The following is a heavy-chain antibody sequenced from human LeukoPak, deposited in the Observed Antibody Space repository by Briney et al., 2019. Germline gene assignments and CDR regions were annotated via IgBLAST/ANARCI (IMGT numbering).Heavy chain of an antibody. CDR3: ARVWLAAPIDGAIPDYFDY. J-gene: IGHJ4*02. Sequence: ASVKVSCKASGYTFTDYHIHWVRQAPGQGLEWVGWINPKSGGTNYAQKFQGRVTMTRDTSITTAYMELSMLKSDDTAVFYCARVWLAAPIDGAIPDYFDYWGQGTLVTVSS. CDR1: GYTFTDYH. D-gene: IGHD4/OR15-4a*01. V-gene: IGHV1-2*02. CDR2: INPKSGGT.